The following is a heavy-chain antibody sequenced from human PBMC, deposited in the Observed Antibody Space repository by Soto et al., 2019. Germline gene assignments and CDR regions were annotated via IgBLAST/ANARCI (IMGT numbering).Heavy chain of an antibody. CDR3: ARWGSIAARPGIWDY. CDR1: GFTFSSYW. J-gene: IGHJ4*02. Sequence: GGSLRLSCAASGFTFSSYWMSWVRQAPGKGLEWVANIKQDGSEKYYVDSVKGRFTISRDNAKNSLYLQMNSLRAEDTAVYYCARWGSIAARPGIWDYWGQGTLVTVSS. D-gene: IGHD6-6*01. V-gene: IGHV3-7*01. CDR2: IKQDGSEK.